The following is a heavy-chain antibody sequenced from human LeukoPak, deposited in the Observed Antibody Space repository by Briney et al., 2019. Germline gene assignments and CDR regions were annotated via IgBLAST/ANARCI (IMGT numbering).Heavy chain of an antibody. CDR1: GFTFSSYW. D-gene: IGHD3-9*01. V-gene: IGHV3-7*01. CDR3: ARDRSRYDILTGYYRVDYFDY. J-gene: IGHJ4*02. CDR2: IKQDGSEK. Sequence: PGGSLRLSCAASGFTFSSYWMSWVRQAPGKGLEWVANIKQDGSEKYYVDSVKGRFTISRDNAKNSLYLQMNSLRAEDTAVYYCARDRSRYDILTGYYRVDYFDYWGQGTLVTVSS.